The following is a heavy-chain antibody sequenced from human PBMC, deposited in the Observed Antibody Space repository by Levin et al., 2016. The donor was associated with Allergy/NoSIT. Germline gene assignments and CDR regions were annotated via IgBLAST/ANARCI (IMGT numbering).Heavy chain of an antibody. CDR3: GGAGNLRQ. CDR1: GFSFSTYW. V-gene: IGHV3-7*04. CDR2: IKGDGSVK. Sequence: GESLKISCAASGFSFSTYWMHWVRQAPGKGLEWLANIKGDGSVKQYIDSVKGRFTISRDNAKNSLYLEMNTLRVEDTAVYYCGGAGNLRQWGQGILVSVSS. D-gene: IGHD1-14*01. J-gene: IGHJ1*01.